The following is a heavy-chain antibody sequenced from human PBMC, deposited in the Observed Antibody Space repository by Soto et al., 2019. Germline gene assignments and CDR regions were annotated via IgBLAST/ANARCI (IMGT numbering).Heavy chain of an antibody. CDR1: GGSISSGGYY. Sequence: TLSLTCTVSGGSISSGGYYWSWIRQHLGKGLEWIGYIYYSGSTYYNPSLKSRVTISVDTSKKQLSLKLSSVTAADTAVYYCARDYSSSSGVDYWGQGILVTVS. V-gene: IGHV4-31*03. J-gene: IGHJ4*02. CDR3: ARDYSSSSGVDY. D-gene: IGHD6-6*01. CDR2: IYYSGST.